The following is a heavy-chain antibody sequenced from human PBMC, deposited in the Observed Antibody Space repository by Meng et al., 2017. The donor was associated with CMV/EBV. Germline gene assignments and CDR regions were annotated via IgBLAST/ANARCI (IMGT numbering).Heavy chain of an antibody. CDR3: ARVFIGYFDY. V-gene: IGHV1-46*01. CDR2: INPSGGST. Sequence: ASVMVSCKASGYTFTNYYMHWVRQAPGQGLEWMGIINPSGGSTSYAQKFQGRVTMTRDASTSTVYMELSSLRSEDTAVYYCARVFIGYFDYWGQGTLVTVSS. CDR1: GYTFTNYY. J-gene: IGHJ4*02.